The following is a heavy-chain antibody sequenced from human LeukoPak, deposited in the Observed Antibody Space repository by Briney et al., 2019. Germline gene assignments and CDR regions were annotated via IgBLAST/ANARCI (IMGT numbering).Heavy chain of an antibody. V-gene: IGHV4-38-2*02. CDR1: GYSISSGYY. CDR3: ARDRYYFDY. CDR2: IYHSGST. Sequence: ASETLSLTCAVSGYSISSGYYWGWIRQPPGKGLEWIGSIYHSGSTYYNPSLKSRVTISVDTSKNQFSLKLSSVTAADTAVYYCARDRYYFDYWGQGTLVTVSS. J-gene: IGHJ4*02.